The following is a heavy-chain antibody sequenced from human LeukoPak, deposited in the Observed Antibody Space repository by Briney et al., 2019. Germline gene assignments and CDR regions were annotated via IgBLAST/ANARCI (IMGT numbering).Heavy chain of an antibody. CDR2: INTNTGNP. CDR1: GYTFTSYA. CDR3: ARVVHPYDYESSGLTYDAFDI. V-gene: IGHV7-4-1*02. Sequence: ASVKVSCKASGYTFTSYAMNWVRQSPGQGLEWMGWINTNTGNPTYAQGFTGRFVFSLDTSVNTAYLQISSLKAEDTAVYYCARVVHPYDYESSGLTYDAFDIWGQGTMVTVSS. D-gene: IGHD3-22*01. J-gene: IGHJ3*02.